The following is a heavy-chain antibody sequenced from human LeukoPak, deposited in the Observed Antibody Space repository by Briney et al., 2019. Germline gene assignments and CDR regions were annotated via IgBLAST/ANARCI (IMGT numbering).Heavy chain of an antibody. Sequence: PSETLSLTCTVSLDSTTSNFWSWVRQPPGKGLEWIGEIHRSGSPNYNPSLQSRVTISIDRSRNQIVLELSSVAAADTAFYYCAREILGGFNPGAYWGQGTLVTVSS. CDR1: LDSTTSNF. V-gene: IGHV4-4*02. CDR3: AREILGGFNPGAY. CDR2: IHRSGSP. J-gene: IGHJ4*02. D-gene: IGHD1-14*01.